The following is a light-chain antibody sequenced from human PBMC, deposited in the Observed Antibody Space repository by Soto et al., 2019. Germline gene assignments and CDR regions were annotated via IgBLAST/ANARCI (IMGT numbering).Light chain of an antibody. Sequence: EVVLIQFPATLSLSPGERATLSCRASQSVSSYLAWYQQKPGQAPRLLIYDASNRATGIPARFSGSGSGTDFTLTISSLEPEDFAVYYCQQRSNWPPRITFGQGTRLEIK. V-gene: IGKV3-11*01. CDR2: DAS. CDR1: QSVSSY. J-gene: IGKJ5*01. CDR3: QQRSNWPPRIT.